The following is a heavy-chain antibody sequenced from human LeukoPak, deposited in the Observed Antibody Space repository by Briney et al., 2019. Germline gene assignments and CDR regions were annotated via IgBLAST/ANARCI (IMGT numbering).Heavy chain of an antibody. V-gene: IGHV3-74*03. CDR3: ARGDGGFDY. D-gene: IGHD5-24*01. CDR1: GFMFSNFW. CDR2: TNNDGTTK. Sequence: GGSLRLSCAASGFMFSNFWMHWVRQAPGKGLEWVSFTNNDGTTKEYADSVKGRFTISRDNTRNTVDLQINGLSAEDTAVYYCARGDGGFDYWGQGSLVTVSS. J-gene: IGHJ4*02.